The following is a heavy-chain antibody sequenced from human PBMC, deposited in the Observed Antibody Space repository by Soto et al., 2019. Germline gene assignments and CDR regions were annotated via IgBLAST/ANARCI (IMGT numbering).Heavy chain of an antibody. D-gene: IGHD3-3*01. V-gene: IGHV3-74*01. Sequence: GGSLRLSCAASEFTFSNYWMYWVRQAPGKGLVWVSRITSDGSTTSYADSVKGRFTISRDNSKNTLYLQMNSLRAEDTAVYYCAREFWSGPFDYWGQGTLVTVSS. CDR3: AREFWSGPFDY. J-gene: IGHJ4*02. CDR1: EFTFSNYW. CDR2: ITSDGSTT.